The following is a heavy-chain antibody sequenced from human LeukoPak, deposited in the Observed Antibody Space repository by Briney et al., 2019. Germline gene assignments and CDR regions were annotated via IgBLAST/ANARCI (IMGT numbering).Heavy chain of an antibody. CDR1: GFTFSSYA. V-gene: IGHV3-23*01. CDR3: ANGDFDWLLFH. Sequence: HTGGSLRLSCAASGFTFSSYAMSWVRQAPGKGLEWVSAISGSGGSTYYADSVKGRFTISRDNSKNTLYLQMNSLRAEDTPVYYCANGDFDWLLFHWGQGTLVTVSS. D-gene: IGHD3-9*01. J-gene: IGHJ4*02. CDR2: ISGSGGST.